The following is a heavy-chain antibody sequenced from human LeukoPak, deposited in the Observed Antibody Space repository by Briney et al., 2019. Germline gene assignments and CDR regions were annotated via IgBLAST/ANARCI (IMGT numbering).Heavy chain of an antibody. CDR1: GFTFSSYW. D-gene: IGHD6-13*01. V-gene: IGHV3-7*01. CDR2: IKQDGSEK. J-gene: IGHJ3*02. Sequence: GGSLRLSCAASGFTFSSYWMSWVRQAPGKGLEWVANIKQDGSEKYYVDSVKGRFTTSRDNAKNSLYLQMNSLRAEDTAVYYCARDVAAAGTPAFDIWGQGTMVTVSS. CDR3: ARDVAAAGTPAFDI.